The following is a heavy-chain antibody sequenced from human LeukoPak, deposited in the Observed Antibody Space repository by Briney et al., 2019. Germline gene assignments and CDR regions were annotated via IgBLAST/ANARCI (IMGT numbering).Heavy chain of an antibody. CDR1: GFTFSGYG. V-gene: IGHV3-30*18. CDR2: TSYDGSNK. CDR3: AKGGETSGYYGGPDY. D-gene: IGHD3-22*01. Sequence: GGSLRLSCAASGFTFSGYGMHWVRQAPGKGLEWVAVTSYDGSNKYYRDSVRGRFTISRDNSKNTLYLQMNSLRAEDTAVYYCAKGGETSGYYGGPDYWGQGTLVTVSS. J-gene: IGHJ4*02.